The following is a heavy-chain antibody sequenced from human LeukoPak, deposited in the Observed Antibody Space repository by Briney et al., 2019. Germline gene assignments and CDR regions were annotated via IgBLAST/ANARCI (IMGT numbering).Heavy chain of an antibody. CDR1: GGSISSGTYS. CDR2: IYNSGST. V-gene: IGHV4-30-4*07. CDR3: AREGGNF. Sequence: SETLSLTCAVSGGSISSGTYSWTWMWQPPGKRLEWIGYIYNSGSTFNNPSLNSRVTISVDTSKNQFSLKLSSVTAADTAMYYCAREGGNFWGQGTLVTVSS. J-gene: IGHJ3*01. D-gene: IGHD1-14*01.